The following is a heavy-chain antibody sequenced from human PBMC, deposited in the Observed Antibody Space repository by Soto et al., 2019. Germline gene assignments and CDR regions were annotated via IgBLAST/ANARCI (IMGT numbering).Heavy chain of an antibody. Sequence: QTLSLTCAISGDSVSSNSAACNWIRQSPSRGLEWLGRTYYRSKWYKDYAVSVKSRITINPDTSKNQFSLQLNSVTPEDTAVYYCERGDSSGWSRGGFDYWGQGTLVTVSS. V-gene: IGHV6-1*01. D-gene: IGHD6-19*01. CDR3: ERGDSSGWSRGGFDY. J-gene: IGHJ4*02. CDR1: GDSVSSNSAA. CDR2: TYYRSKWYK.